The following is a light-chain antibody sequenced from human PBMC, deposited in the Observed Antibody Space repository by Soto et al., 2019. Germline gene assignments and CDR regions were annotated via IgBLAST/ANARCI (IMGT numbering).Light chain of an antibody. CDR3: SSYPTSSPYV. CDR2: EVS. J-gene: IGLJ1*01. Sequence: QSALTQPASVSGSPGQSITISCTGTNSDVGGYNTVSWYQQHPGKAPKLMIYEVSNRPSGVSDRFSGSRSGNTATLIISGLQAEDEADYYCSSYPTSSPYVFGSGTKVTVL. V-gene: IGLV2-14*03. CDR1: NSDVGGYNT.